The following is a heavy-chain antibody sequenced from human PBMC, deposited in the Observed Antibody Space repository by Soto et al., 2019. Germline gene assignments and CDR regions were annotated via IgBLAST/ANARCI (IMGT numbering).Heavy chain of an antibody. D-gene: IGHD3-22*01. Sequence: VQLVESGGGLAQPGGSVRLSCVGSGFIFEDFAMNWVRQVPGKGLEWVSGISWNSATLAYADSVKGRFIVSRDNAKNILYLQMNSLRAEDAALYYCAKDVGSYYYDTSAYLYDYWGQGTLVTVSS. CDR1: GFIFEDFA. CDR2: ISWNSATL. CDR3: AKDVGSYYYDTSAYLYDY. V-gene: IGHV3-9*01. J-gene: IGHJ4*02.